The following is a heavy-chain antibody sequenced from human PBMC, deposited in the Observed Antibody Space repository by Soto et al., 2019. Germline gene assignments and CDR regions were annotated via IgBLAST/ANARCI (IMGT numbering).Heavy chain of an antibody. V-gene: IGHV1-69*06. Sequence: GASVKVSCKLSGGTFSPYGVSWVRQAPGQGLEWMGMIIPIFDTTNYAQKFQGRVTITADTSTSPAYMELSSLRSEDTAVYYCAREGRLTGTDGFDYWGQGTLVTVSS. J-gene: IGHJ4*02. CDR2: IIPIFDTT. CDR3: AREGRLTGTDGFDY. CDR1: GGTFSPYG. D-gene: IGHD1-20*01.